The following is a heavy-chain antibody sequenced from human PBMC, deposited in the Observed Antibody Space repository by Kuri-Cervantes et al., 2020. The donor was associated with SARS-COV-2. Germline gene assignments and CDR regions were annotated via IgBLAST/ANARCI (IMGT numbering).Heavy chain of an antibody. CDR3: ARDPGGDLLLQYYYGMDV. CDR2: IWYDGSNK. D-gene: IGHD2-15*01. Sequence: GESLKISCAAPGFTFSSYGMHWVRQAPGKGLEWVAVIWYDGSNKYYADSVKGRFTISRDNSENTLYLQMNSLRAEDTAVYYCARDPGGDLLLQYYYGMDVWGQGTTVTVSS. CDR1: GFTFSSYG. J-gene: IGHJ6*02. V-gene: IGHV3-33*01.